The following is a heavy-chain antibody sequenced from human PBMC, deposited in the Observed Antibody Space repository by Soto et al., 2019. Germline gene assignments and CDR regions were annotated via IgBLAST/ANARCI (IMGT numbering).Heavy chain of an antibody. V-gene: IGHV1-69*01. CDR1: GGTFINHA. CDR3: ARDDATYGGGDCYRYFFYGLDV. Sequence: QVQLVQSGAEVKKPGSSVKISCKASGGTFINHAFSWVRQAPGQGLEWMGGIIPMFGTADYSQKFQGRVTITADESTTTAHMELSILRSDVSAVLYCARDDATYGGGDCYRYFFYGLDVWGQGTTVTFSS. D-gene: IGHD2-21*02. J-gene: IGHJ6*02. CDR2: IIPMFGTA.